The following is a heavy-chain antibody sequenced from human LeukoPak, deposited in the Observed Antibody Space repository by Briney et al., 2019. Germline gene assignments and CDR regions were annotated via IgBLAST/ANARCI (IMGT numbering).Heavy chain of an antibody. CDR2: IYPGDSDT. Sequence: GESLKISCNGSGYSFTTYWIAWVRQMPGKGLEWMGIIYPGDSDTRYSPSFQGQVTISVDKSINTAYVQWSSLKASDTAIYYCARVGVIPVAALSYYQYYGMDVWGQGTTVTVSS. CDR1: GYSFTTYW. D-gene: IGHD2-2*01. CDR3: ARVGVIPVAALSYYQYYGMDV. V-gene: IGHV5-51*01. J-gene: IGHJ6*02.